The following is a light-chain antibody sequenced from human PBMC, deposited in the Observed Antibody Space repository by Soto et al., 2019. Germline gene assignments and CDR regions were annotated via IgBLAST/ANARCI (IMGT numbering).Light chain of an antibody. V-gene: IGLV2-11*01. CDR3: CSYTSSTTPL. CDR1: SSDVGGYNY. CDR2: DVT. Sequence: QSALTQPRSVSGSPGQSVTISCTGTSSDVGGYNYVSWYQQHPAKAPKLLIFDVTKRPSGVPDRFSGSKSGNTASLTISGLQAEDEADYYCCSYTSSTTPLFGGGTKLTVL. J-gene: IGLJ2*01.